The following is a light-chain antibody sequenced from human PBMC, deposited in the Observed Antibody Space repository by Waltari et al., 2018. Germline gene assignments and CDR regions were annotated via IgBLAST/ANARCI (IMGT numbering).Light chain of an antibody. CDR2: KAS. Sequence: DIQMTQSPSTLPASVGDRVTITCRASQSISRWLAWYHQKPGKAPKLLIYKASTLESGVPLRFSGSGSGTEFTLTISSLQPDDFATYYCQQYNSYSAFGQGTKVEIK. V-gene: IGKV1-5*03. J-gene: IGKJ1*01. CDR3: QQYNSYSA. CDR1: QSISRW.